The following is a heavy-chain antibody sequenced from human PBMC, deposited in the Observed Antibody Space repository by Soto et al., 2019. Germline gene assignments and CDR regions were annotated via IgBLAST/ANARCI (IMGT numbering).Heavy chain of an antibody. D-gene: IGHD3-22*01. CDR2: INAGNGYT. Sequence: QVQLVQSGAEEKKPGASVKVSCKASGYTFTSFAMHWVRQAPGQRLEWMGWINAGNGYTKYSQKFQGRVTITRDTSASTAYMELGSLRSEDTAVYYCARDDGGWLPDYWGQGTLVTVSS. V-gene: IGHV1-3*05. CDR1: GYTFTSFA. CDR3: ARDDGGWLPDY. J-gene: IGHJ4*02.